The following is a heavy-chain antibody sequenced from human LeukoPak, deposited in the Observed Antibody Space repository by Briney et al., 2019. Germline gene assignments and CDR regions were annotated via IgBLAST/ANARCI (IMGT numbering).Heavy chain of an antibody. CDR1: GFTFSSYW. CDR3: AKESNYDFWSGYFA. CDR2: INSDGSST. Sequence: PGGSLRLSCAASGFTFSSYWMHWVRQAPGKGLVWVSRINSDGSSTSYADSVKGRFSISRGNSKNTLYLQMNSLRAEDTAVYYCAKESNYDFWSGYFAWGQGTLVTVSS. J-gene: IGHJ5*02. D-gene: IGHD3-3*01. V-gene: IGHV3-74*01.